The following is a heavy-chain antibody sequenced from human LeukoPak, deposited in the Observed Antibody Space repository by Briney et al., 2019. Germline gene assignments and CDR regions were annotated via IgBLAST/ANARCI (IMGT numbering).Heavy chain of an antibody. CDR1: GDSVSNNSAI. CDR3: ARSSNLHYFDY. J-gene: IGHJ4*02. V-gene: IGHV6-1*01. CDR2: TYYRSKWYN. Sequence: NPSQTLSLTCAISGDSVSNNSAIWIWIRQSPSRGLQWLGRTYYRSKWYNGYAVSVKSRITLNVDTSKNQFSLQLNSVTPEDTAVYYCARSSNLHYFDYWGQGTQVTVSS.